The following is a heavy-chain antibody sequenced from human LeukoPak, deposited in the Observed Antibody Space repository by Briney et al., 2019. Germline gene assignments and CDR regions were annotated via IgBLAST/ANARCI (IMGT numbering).Heavy chain of an antibody. CDR1: GFSLSTSGVG. J-gene: IGHJ4*02. CDR3: ARVTYSSSWYYFDY. D-gene: IGHD6-13*01. Sequence: SGPTLVKPTQTLTLTCTFSGFSLSTSGVGVGWIRQPPGKALEWLALIYWNDDKRYSPSLKTRLTISKDTSKNQVVLTMTNMDPVDTATYYCARVTYSSSWYYFDYWGQGTLVTVSS. CDR2: IYWNDDK. V-gene: IGHV2-5*01.